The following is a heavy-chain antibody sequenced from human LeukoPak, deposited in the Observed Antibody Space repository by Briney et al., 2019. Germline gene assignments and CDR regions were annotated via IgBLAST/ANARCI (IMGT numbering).Heavy chain of an antibody. CDR3: ANFDGDSQAFHI. J-gene: IGHJ3*02. V-gene: IGHV3-30*18. CDR1: GFTFTNYN. D-gene: IGHD3-9*01. Sequence: QTGGSLRLSCAASGFTFTNYNMHWVRQTPGKGLQWVAAILYDGSKKYYADSVKGRFSVYRDNSNYTLYLQMNSLKTEDTVVYSCANFDGDSQAFHIWGQGTMVTVSS. CDR2: ILYDGSKK.